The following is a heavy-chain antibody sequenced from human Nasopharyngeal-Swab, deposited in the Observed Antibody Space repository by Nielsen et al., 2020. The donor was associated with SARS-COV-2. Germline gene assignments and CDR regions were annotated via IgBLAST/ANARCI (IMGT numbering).Heavy chain of an antibody. D-gene: IGHD6-13*01. CDR3: ARGPYSSSWGHYYGMDV. Sequence: SETLSLTCTVSGYSISSGYYWGWIRQPPGKGLEWIGSIYHSGSTNYNPSLKSRVTISVDTSKNQFSLKLSSVTAADTAVYYCARGPYSSSWGHYYGMDVWGQGTTVTVSS. CDR2: IYHSGST. CDR1: GYSISSGYY. V-gene: IGHV4-38-2*02. J-gene: IGHJ6*02.